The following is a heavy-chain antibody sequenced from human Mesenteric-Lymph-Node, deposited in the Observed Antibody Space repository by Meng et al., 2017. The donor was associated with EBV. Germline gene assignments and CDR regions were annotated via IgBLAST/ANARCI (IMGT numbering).Heavy chain of an antibody. CDR2: ISSTSTTV. CDR3: AKSYGDYALYFQH. D-gene: IGHD4-17*01. CDR1: GFSLGGYS. J-gene: IGHJ1*01. Sequence: EVQLMESGGGLVKPGGFLRRSWAASGFSLGGYSMNWVRQAPGKGLEWVSSISSTSTTVKYADSVKGRFTISRDNAENSLYLQMNSLRAEDTAIYYCAKSYGDYALYFQHWGQGTLVTVSS. V-gene: IGHV3-21*01.